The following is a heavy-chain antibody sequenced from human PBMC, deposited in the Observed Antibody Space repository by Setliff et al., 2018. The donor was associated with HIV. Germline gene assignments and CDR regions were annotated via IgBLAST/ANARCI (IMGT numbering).Heavy chain of an antibody. CDR3: ARAPSCIGGNCILYSYYYSGLDA. J-gene: IGHJ6*04. D-gene: IGHD2-15*01. Sequence: SETLSLTCTVYGWTLTNHYWTWIRQPPGRGLEWIGEITDTGHTNYNSSLQSRATISLDTSRRQFSLKLTSVTASDAAVYYCARAPSCIGGNCILYSYYYSGLDAWGKGTTVTVSS. V-gene: IGHV4-34*08. CDR1: GWTLTNHY. CDR2: ITDTGHT.